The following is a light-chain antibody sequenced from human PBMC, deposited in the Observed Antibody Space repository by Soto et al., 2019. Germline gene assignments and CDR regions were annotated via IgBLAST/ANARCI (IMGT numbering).Light chain of an antibody. Sequence: EIVMTQSPVTLSVSPGERATLSCRASQNISRSLAWYQQKPGQGPSLLIYGTSTRAGGFPARFSGGGSGTEFTLTITCLQSEEFAGYYCHQYKGWPLTFGQGTKVEI. CDR1: QNISRS. CDR2: GTS. J-gene: IGKJ1*01. CDR3: HQYKGWPLT. V-gene: IGKV3-15*01.